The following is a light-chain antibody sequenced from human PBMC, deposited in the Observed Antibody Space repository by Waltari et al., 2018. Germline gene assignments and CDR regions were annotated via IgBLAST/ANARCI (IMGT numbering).Light chain of an antibody. Sequence: SSELTQDPTVSVALGQTVRITCQGDSLRSFYASWYQQKPRQGPLLVNYGKNNRPAGIPDRFSGSSSGATAFLPITGAQAEDEADYHCNSRDTSADRLVIFGGGTKLTVL. V-gene: IGLV3-19*01. CDR1: SLRSFY. CDR2: GKN. CDR3: NSRDTSADRLVI. J-gene: IGLJ2*01.